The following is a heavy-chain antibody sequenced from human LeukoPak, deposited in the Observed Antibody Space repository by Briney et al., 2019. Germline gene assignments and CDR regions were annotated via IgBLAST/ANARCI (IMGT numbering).Heavy chain of an antibody. CDR3: SAATGTHDF. J-gene: IGHJ4*02. D-gene: IGHD6-13*01. CDR1: GFTFSNYW. CDR2: INSDGSIT. Sequence: GGSLSLSCAASGFTFSNYWMHWVRQAPGKGLVWVSRINSDGSITNYADSVKGRFTISRDNAKNTLFLQMNSLRAEDTAVYYCSAATGTHDFWGQGTLVTVSS. V-gene: IGHV3-74*01.